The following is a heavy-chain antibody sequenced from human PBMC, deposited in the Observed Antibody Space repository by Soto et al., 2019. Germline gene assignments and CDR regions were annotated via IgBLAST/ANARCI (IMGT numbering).Heavy chain of an antibody. Sequence: GGSLRLSCAASGFTFSSYSMNWVRQAPGKGLEWVSYISSSSSTIYYADSVKGRFTISRDNAKNSLYLQMNSLRDEDTAVYYCARDPHDYGERRNDYWGQGTLVTVSS. V-gene: IGHV3-48*02. CDR3: ARDPHDYGERRNDY. J-gene: IGHJ4*02. CDR1: GFTFSSYS. CDR2: ISSSSSTI. D-gene: IGHD4-17*01.